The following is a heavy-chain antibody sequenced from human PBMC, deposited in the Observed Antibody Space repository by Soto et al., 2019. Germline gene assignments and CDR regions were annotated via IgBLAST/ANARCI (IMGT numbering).Heavy chain of an antibody. CDR3: TTEVEGVARVGDFWSGYRRVGDY. D-gene: IGHD3-3*01. J-gene: IGHJ4*02. Sequence: EVQLVESGGGLVKPGGSLRLSCAASGFTFSNAWMSWVRQAPGKGLEWVGRIISKTDGGTTDYAVPVKGRFTISRDDSKNTLYLQMNSLKTEDTAVYYCTTEVEGVARVGDFWSGYRRVGDYWGQGTLVTVSS. V-gene: IGHV3-15*01. CDR1: GFTFSNAW. CDR2: IISKTDGGTT.